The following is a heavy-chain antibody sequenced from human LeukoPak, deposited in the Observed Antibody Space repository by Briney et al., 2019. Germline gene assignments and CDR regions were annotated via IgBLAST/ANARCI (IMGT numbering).Heavy chain of an antibody. V-gene: IGHV1-8*01. CDR3: ARGLGDYYDTSDYYYAVPAH. Sequence: ASVKVSCKASGYTFTTYDITWVRQATGQGLEWLGWMNPNSGDTAYAQRFQGRVAMTRDTSISTAYMELSSLRSEDTAVYYCARGLGDYYDTSDYYYAVPAHWGQGTLVTVSS. J-gene: IGHJ4*02. D-gene: IGHD3-22*01. CDR2: MNPNSGDT. CDR1: GYTFTTYD.